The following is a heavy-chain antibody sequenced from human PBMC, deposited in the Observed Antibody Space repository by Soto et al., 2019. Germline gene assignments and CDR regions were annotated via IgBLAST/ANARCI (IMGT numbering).Heavy chain of an antibody. CDR1: GYTFTSYG. J-gene: IGHJ5*02. V-gene: IGHV1-18*01. Sequence: ASVKVSCKASGYTFTSYGISWVRQAPGQGLEWMGWISAYNGNTNYAQKLQGRVTMTTDTSTSTAYMELRSLRSDDTAVYYCARTGDWQQLVHGFWPKYNWFDPWGQGTLVTVSS. CDR2: ISAYNGNT. CDR3: ARTGDWQQLVHGFWPKYNWFDP. D-gene: IGHD6-13*01.